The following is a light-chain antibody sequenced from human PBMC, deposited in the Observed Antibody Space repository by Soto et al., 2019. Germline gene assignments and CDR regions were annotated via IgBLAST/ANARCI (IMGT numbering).Light chain of an antibody. V-gene: IGKV3-20*01. CDR2: GAS. CDR3: QQYGSSPQT. CDR1: QSVSSSY. J-gene: IGKJ1*01. Sequence: VFTRSPGTLSLSAGDEPTLAGKASQSVSSSYLAWYQQKPGQAPRLLIYGASSRATGMPDRLSGSGSGTDLTLTISRLEPEDFAVYYCQQYGSSPQTCGQGTKVDIK.